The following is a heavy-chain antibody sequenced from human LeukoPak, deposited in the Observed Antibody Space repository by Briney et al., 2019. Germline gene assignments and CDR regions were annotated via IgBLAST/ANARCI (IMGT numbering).Heavy chain of an antibody. CDR2: INPNSGGT. J-gene: IGHJ6*03. D-gene: IGHD2-15*01. Sequence: ASVKVSCKASGYTFTGYYMHWVRQAPGQGLEWMGWINPNSGGTNYAQKFQGRVTMTTDPSTSTAYMELRSLRSDDTAVYCCARARIAALYFMDVWGKGTTATVSS. CDR1: GYTFTGYY. CDR3: ARARIAALYFMDV. V-gene: IGHV1-2*02.